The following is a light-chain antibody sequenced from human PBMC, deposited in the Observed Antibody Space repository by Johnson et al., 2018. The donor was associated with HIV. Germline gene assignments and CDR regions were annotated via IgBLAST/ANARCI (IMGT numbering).Light chain of an antibody. CDR1: SSNIGNNY. V-gene: IGLV1-51*01. Sequence: QSVLTQPPSVSAAPGQKVTISCSGSSSNIGNNYVSWYQQLPRTAPKLLIYDNNKRPSGTPDRFSGSQSGTSATLGITGLQTGDEADYYCGTWDSSLSAYVSGPATKVTVL. J-gene: IGLJ1*01. CDR2: DNN. CDR3: GTWDSSLSAYV.